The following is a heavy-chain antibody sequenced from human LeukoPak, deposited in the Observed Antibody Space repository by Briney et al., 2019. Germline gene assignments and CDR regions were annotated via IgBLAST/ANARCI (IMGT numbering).Heavy chain of an antibody. CDR3: AKVDDYGDY. CDR1: GFIFSSFN. D-gene: IGHD5-24*01. J-gene: IGHJ4*02. V-gene: IGHV3-21*01. Sequence: GGSLGLSCAASGFIFSSFNMNWVRQAPGKGLEWVSSISTTSSYIYYSDSVKGRFTISRDNAKNSMYLLMNSLKSEDTAVYYCAKVDDYGDYWGQGTLVTVSS. CDR2: ISTTSSYI.